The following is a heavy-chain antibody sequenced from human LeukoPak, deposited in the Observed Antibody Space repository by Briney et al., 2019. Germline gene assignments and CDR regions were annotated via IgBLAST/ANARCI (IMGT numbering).Heavy chain of an antibody. CDR2: IEEDGSEK. V-gene: IGHV3-7*03. Sequence: PGGSLRLSCAASRFTFNGYWMSWVRQAPGKGLEWVANIEEDGSEKNYVGSMKGRITISRDNAKNSLYLQMNSLRVEDMAVYYRARGVIGYRDAFDIWGQGAMVTVSS. J-gene: IGHJ3*02. D-gene: IGHD5-12*01. CDR3: ARGVIGYRDAFDI. CDR1: RFTFNGYW.